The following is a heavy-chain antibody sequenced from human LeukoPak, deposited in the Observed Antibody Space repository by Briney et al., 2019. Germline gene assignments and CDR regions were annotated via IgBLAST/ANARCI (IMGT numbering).Heavy chain of an antibody. D-gene: IGHD2-2*01. Sequence: SETLSLTCTVSGGSISSYYWSWIRQPPGKGLEWIGYIYHSGSTYYNPSLKSRVTISVDRSKNQFSLKLSSVTAADTAVYYCAREASGYCSSTSCSGYWGQGTLVTVSS. CDR1: GGSISSYY. J-gene: IGHJ4*02. V-gene: IGHV4-59*12. CDR3: AREASGYCSSTSCSGY. CDR2: IYHSGST.